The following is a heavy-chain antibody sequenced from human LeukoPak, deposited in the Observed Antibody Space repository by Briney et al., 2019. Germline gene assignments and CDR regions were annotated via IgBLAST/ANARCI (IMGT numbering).Heavy chain of an antibody. Sequence: SGPTLVNPTQTLTLTCTFSGFSLSTSGMCVSWIRQPPGKALEWLARIDWDDDKYYSTSLKTRLPISKDTSKNQVVLTMTNMDPVDTATYYCARQGVYYYYGMDVWGQGTTVTVSS. J-gene: IGHJ6*02. D-gene: IGHD2-8*01. CDR3: ARQGVYYYYGMDV. CDR1: GFSLSTSGMC. V-gene: IGHV2-70*11. CDR2: IDWDDDK.